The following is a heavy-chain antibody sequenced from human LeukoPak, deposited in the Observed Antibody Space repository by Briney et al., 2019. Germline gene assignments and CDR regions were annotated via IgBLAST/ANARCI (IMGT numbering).Heavy chain of an antibody. V-gene: IGHV3-64D*06. CDR1: GFTFSSYA. D-gene: IGHD6-19*01. Sequence: PGGSLRLSCSASGFTFSSYAMHWVRQAPGKGLEYVPAISSNGGSTYYADSVKGRFTISRDNSKNTLYLQMSSLRAEDTAVYYCVKDLGQQWLVSYFDYWGQGTLVTVSS. CDR3: VKDLGQQWLVSYFDY. CDR2: ISSNGGST. J-gene: IGHJ4*02.